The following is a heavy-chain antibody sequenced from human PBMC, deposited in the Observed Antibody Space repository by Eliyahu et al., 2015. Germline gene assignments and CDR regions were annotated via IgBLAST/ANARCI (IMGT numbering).Heavy chain of an antibody. CDR3: AREVVSSGSYWFDP. CDR1: GGSFSGYY. D-gene: IGHD1-26*01. J-gene: IGHJ5*02. Sequence: QVQLQQWGAGLLKPSETLSLXCVVYGGSFSGYYWSWIRQPPGKGLEWIGEINHSGSTNYNPSLKSRVTISVDTSKNQFSLKLSSVTAADTAVYYCAREVVSSGSYWFDPWGLGTLGPSPQ. V-gene: IGHV4-34*01. CDR2: INHSGST.